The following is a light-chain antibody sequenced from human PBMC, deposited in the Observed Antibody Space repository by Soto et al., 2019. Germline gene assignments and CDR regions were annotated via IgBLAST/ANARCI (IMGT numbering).Light chain of an antibody. V-gene: IGKV3-15*01. CDR1: QSISTN. Sequence: EIVLTQSPYTLSLSPGERATLSCRASQSISTNLAWYQQKPGQAPRLLIFGASTRATGIPARFSGSGSGTEFTLTISSLQSEDFAVYYCHQYNNWPPWTFGQGTKVDIK. J-gene: IGKJ1*01. CDR2: GAS. CDR3: HQYNNWPPWT.